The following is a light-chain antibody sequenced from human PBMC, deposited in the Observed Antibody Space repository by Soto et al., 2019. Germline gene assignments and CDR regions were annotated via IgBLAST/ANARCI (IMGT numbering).Light chain of an antibody. CDR1: QSVSSN. J-gene: IGKJ1*01. V-gene: IGKV3-15*01. Sequence: EIAMTQSPATLSVSPGERATLSCRASQSVSSNLAWYQQKPGQAPRPLIYGASTGATGIPARFSGSGSGTDFTLPISSLQSEDFAVYYSQQDNNWRRTFGQGTTVDSK. CDR2: GAS. CDR3: QQDNNWRRT.